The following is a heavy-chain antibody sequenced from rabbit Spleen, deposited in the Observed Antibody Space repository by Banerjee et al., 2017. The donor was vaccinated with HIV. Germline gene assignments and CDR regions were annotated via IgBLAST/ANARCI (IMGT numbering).Heavy chain of an antibody. CDR3: ARDGAGGSYFAL. J-gene: IGHJ4*01. Sequence: QEQLEESAGGLVQPGGSLTLTCTASGFSISSYYMNWVRQAPGKGLEWIACIYGGSSGSTRYATWAKGRFTISKASTTVTLQMTSLTAADMATYFCARDGAGGSYFALWGPGSLVTVS. CDR1: GFSISSYYM. V-gene: IGHV1S45*01. CDR2: IYGGSSGST. D-gene: IGHD8-1*01.